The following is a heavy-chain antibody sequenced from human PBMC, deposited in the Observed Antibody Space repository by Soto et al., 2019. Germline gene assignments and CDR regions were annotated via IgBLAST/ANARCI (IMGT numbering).Heavy chain of an antibody. J-gene: IGHJ6*02. CDR1: GYTFTSYD. CDR2: MNPNSGNT. D-gene: IGHD6-13*01. CDR3: ATERERGSSSWSYYYYYGMDV. Sequence: ASVKVSCKASGYTFTSYDINWVRQATGQGLEWMGWMNPNSGNTGYAQKFQGRVTMTRNTSISTAYMELSSLRSEDTAVYYCATERERGSSSWSYYYYYGMDVWGQGTTVTVSS. V-gene: IGHV1-8*01.